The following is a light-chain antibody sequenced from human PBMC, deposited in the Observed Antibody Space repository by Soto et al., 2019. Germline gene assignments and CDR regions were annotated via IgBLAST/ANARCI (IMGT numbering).Light chain of an antibody. J-gene: IGLJ2*01. CDR1: SSNIESNF. V-gene: IGLV1-47*01. Sequence: QSVLTQPPSASGTPGQRVTISCSGSSSNIESNFVYWYQQYPGTAPRLLIYRNNQRPSGVPDRFSGSKSGTSASLAISALRSEDEADYYCTVWDDSLRGRLFGGGTNLTVL. CDR3: TVWDDSLRGRL. CDR2: RNN.